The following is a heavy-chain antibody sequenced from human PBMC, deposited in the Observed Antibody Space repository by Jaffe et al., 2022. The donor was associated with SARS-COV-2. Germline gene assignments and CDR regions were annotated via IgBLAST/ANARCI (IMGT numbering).Heavy chain of an antibody. CDR1: GFTFSSYG. CDR3: ARGGSSGWPDAFDI. Sequence: QVQLVESGGGVVQPGRSLRLSCAASGFTFSSYGMHWVRQAPGKGLEWVAVIWYDGSNKYYADSVKGRFTISRDNSKNTLYLQMNSLRAEDTAVYYCARGGSSGWPDAFDIWGQGTMVTVSS. CDR2: IWYDGSNK. V-gene: IGHV3-33*01. J-gene: IGHJ3*02. D-gene: IGHD6-19*01.